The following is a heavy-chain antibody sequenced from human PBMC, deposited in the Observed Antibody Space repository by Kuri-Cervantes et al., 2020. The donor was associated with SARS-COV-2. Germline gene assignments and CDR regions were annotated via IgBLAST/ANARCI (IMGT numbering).Heavy chain of an antibody. J-gene: IGHJ4*02. Sequence: GESLKISCAASGFTFSSYVTHWVRQAPGKGLEWVAVISYDGSNKYYADSVKGRFTISRDNSKNTLYLQMNSLRAEDTAVYYCARSGSGRYYGHFDYWGQGTLVTVSS. CDR1: GFTFSSYV. D-gene: IGHD1-26*01. CDR3: ARSGSGRYYGHFDY. CDR2: ISYDGSNK. V-gene: IGHV3-30*04.